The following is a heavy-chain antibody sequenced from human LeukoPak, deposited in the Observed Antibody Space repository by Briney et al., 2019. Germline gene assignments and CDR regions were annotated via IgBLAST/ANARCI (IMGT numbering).Heavy chain of an antibody. CDR2: IYSGGST. CDR1: GFTVSSNY. D-gene: IGHD6-19*01. Sequence: PGGSLRLSCAASGFTVSSNYMSWVRQAPGKGLEWVSGIYSGGSTYYADSVKGRFTISRDNSKNTLYLQMNSLRAEDTAVYYCARGPDSSGWYEDGMDVWGQGTTVTVSS. CDR3: ARGPDSSGWYEDGMDV. V-gene: IGHV3-53*01. J-gene: IGHJ6*02.